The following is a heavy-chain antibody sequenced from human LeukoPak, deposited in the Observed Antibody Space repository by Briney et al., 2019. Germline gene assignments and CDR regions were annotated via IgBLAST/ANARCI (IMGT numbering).Heavy chain of an antibody. CDR2: MNPNSGNT. CDR3: ARVRTAAGAFDYYFYGMDV. Sequence: GASVKVSCKASGYTFTSYDINWVRQATGQGLEWMGWMNPNSGNTGYAQKFQGRVTMTRNTSISTAYMELSSLRSEDTAVYYCARVRTAAGAFDYYFYGMDVWGQGTTVTVSS. CDR1: GYTFTSYD. D-gene: IGHD6-13*01. J-gene: IGHJ6*02. V-gene: IGHV1-8*01.